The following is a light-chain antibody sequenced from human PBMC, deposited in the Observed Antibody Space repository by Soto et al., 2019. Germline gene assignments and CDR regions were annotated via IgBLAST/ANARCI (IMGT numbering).Light chain of an antibody. CDR2: KAY. J-gene: IGKJ1*01. V-gene: IGKV1-5*03. CDR1: QTISSW. CDR3: QHYNSYSEA. Sequence: IQMTQSPSTLSGSVGDRVTITCRASQTISSWLAWYQQKPGKAPKLLLYKAYTLKSGVPSRFSGSGSGTEFTLTISSLQPDDFATYYCQHYNSYSEAFGQGTKVELK.